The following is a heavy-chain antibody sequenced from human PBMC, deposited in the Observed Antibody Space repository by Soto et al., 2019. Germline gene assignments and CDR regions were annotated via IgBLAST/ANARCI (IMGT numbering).Heavy chain of an antibody. CDR1: GFTFDDYA. Sequence: PGGSLRLSCAASGFTFDDYAMHWVRQAPGKGLEWVSGISWNSGSIGYADSVKGRFTISRDNAKNSLYLQMNSLRAEDTALNYCAKQPVFGSSGYYYGMDVWGQGTTVTVS. D-gene: IGHD1-26*01. J-gene: IGHJ6*02. CDR2: ISWNSGSI. V-gene: IGHV3-9*01. CDR3: AKQPVFGSSGYYYGMDV.